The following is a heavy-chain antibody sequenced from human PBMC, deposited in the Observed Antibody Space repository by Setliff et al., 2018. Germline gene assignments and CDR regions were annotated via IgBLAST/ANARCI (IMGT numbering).Heavy chain of an antibody. CDR1: GFTVSSNY. CDR3: AKYSSSWGGYYYYYYYMGV. D-gene: IGHD6-13*01. V-gene: IGHV3-53*01. J-gene: IGHJ6*03. CDR2: IYSGGST. Sequence: GGSLRLSCAASGFTVSSNYMSWVRQAPGKGLEWVSVIYSGGSTYYADSVKGRFTISRDNSKNTLYLQMNSLRAEDTAVYYCAKYSSSWGGYYYYYYYMGVWGKGTTVTVSS.